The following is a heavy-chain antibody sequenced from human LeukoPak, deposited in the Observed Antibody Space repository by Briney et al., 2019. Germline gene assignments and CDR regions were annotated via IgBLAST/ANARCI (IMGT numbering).Heavy chain of an antibody. Sequence: GGSLRLSCAASGFTFDDYGMSWVRQVPGKGLEWVSGINWNGGSTGYADSVKGRFTISRDNDKNLLYLQMNSLRAEDTAFYYCARDSYGDYSAFDYWGQGTLVTVFS. J-gene: IGHJ4*02. CDR1: GFTFDDYG. D-gene: IGHD4-17*01. V-gene: IGHV3-20*04. CDR2: INWNGGST. CDR3: ARDSYGDYSAFDY.